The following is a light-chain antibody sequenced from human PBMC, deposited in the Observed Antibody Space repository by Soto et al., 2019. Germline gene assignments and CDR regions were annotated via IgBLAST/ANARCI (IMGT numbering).Light chain of an antibody. CDR2: KAS. CDR3: QQYNSYSWT. CDR1: QSISSW. J-gene: IGKJ1*01. Sequence: DIQMTQSPSTLSASVGDRVTITCRASQSISSWLAWYQQKPGKAPKLLIYKASSLESGVPSRFSGSGSGTEFTLNISSLQPEDFATYYCQQYNSYSWTFGQGTKVEIK. V-gene: IGKV1-5*03.